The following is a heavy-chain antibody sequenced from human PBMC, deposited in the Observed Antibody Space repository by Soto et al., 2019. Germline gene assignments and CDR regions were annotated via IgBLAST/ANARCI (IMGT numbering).Heavy chain of an antibody. D-gene: IGHD3-22*01. CDR2: IYSDGST. CDR3: VKCYDSSGYYSYAFDI. CDR1: GSTSSTSY. V-gene: IGHV3-66*01. Sequence: GGSLNPSCPPPGSTSSTSYMTLVRPVPGKGLEWVSIIYSDGSTYYADSVKGRFTISRDNSKNTLYLQMSSLRAEDTAVYYCVKCYDSSGYYSYAFDIWGQGTMVTVSS. J-gene: IGHJ3*02.